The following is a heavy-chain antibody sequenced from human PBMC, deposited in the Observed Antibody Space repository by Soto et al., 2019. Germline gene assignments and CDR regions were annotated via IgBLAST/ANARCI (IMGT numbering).Heavy chain of an antibody. J-gene: IGHJ1*01. Sequence: EVQLVESGGGLIQPGGSLRLSCAASGFTVSSNYMSWVRQAPGKGLEWVSVIYSGGSTYYAGSVKGRFTIPRDNSKNTLYLQMNSLRAEDTAVYYCARDRVESGYPEYFQHWGQGTLVTVSS. CDR3: ARDRVESGYPEYFQH. V-gene: IGHV3-53*01. D-gene: IGHD3-22*01. CDR2: IYSGGST. CDR1: GFTVSSNY.